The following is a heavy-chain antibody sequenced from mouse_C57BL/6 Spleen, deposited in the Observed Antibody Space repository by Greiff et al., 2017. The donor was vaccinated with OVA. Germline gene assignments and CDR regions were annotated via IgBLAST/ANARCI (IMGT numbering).Heavy chain of an antibody. CDR1: GFTFSDYG. CDR2: ISRGSSTI. J-gene: IGHJ3*01. Sequence: DVKLVEPGGGLVKPGGSLKLSCAASGFTFSDYGMHWVRQAPEQGLEWVAYISRGSSTIYYADTVKGRFTISRDNASITPFLQMTSLRSEDTAVYYCARPGLTGTFAYWGQGTLVTVSA. D-gene: IGHD4-1*01. CDR3: ARPGLTGTFAY. V-gene: IGHV5-17*01.